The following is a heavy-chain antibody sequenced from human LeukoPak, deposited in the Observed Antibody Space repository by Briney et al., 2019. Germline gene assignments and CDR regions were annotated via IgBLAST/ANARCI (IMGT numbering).Heavy chain of an antibody. J-gene: IGHJ4*02. D-gene: IGHD6-19*01. CDR3: ARKGYSSGWYGEMGWNYFDY. Sequence: GGSLRLSCAASGFTFSSYEMNWVRQAPGKGLEWVSYISSSGSTIYYADSVKGRFTISRDNAKNSLYLQMNSLRAEDTAVYYCARKGYSSGWYGEMGWNYFDYWGQGTLVTVSS. V-gene: IGHV3-48*03. CDR1: GFTFSSYE. CDR2: ISSSGSTI.